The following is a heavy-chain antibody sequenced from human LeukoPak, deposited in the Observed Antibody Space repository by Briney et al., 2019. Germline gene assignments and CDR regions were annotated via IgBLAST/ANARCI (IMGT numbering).Heavy chain of an antibody. CDR2: IRGGGDNI. J-gene: IGHJ4*02. Sequence: PGGSLRLSCAASGFTSSRYAMSWVRQAPGKGLEWVSIIRGGGDNIDYADSVKGRFTISRDNSKNTVYLQMNSLRAEDTAVYYCAKERGRGYYGSGSYWRGTFDYWGQGTLVTVSS. D-gene: IGHD3-10*01. CDR1: GFTSSRYA. CDR3: AKERGRGYYGSGSYWRGTFDY. V-gene: IGHV3-23*01.